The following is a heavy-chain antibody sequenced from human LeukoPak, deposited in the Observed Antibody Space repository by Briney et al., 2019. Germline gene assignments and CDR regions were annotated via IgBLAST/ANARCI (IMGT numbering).Heavy chain of an antibody. CDR3: ARDGSGN. CDR2: ISYDGSNK. Sequence: PGGSLKLSCAASGFTFSSYGMHWVRQAPGKGLEWVAVISYDGSNKYYADSVKGRFTISRDNSKNTLYLQMNSLRAEDTAVYYCARDGSGNWGQGTLVTVSS. J-gene: IGHJ4*02. D-gene: IGHD1-26*01. CDR1: GFTFSSYG. V-gene: IGHV3-30*03.